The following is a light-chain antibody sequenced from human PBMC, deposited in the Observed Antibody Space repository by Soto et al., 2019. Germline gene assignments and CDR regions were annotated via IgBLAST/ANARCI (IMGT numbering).Light chain of an antibody. Sequence: SYELTQPLSVSVALGQTASITCGGNNIGNKNVPWYQQKPGQAPVVVIYRDNNRPSGIPERLSGSNSGNTATLPISRAQAGDEADYYCQVWDSSTVVFGVGPKITVL. J-gene: IGLJ2*01. CDR2: RDN. V-gene: IGLV3-9*01. CDR1: NIGNKN. CDR3: QVWDSSTVV.